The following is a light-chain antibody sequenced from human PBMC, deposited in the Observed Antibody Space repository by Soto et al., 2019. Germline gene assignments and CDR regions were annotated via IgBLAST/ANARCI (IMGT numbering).Light chain of an antibody. CDR1: NGIANW. J-gene: IGKJ2*01. CDR3: QHYNTYPYT. V-gene: IGKV1-5*03. Sequence: DIPMTQSPSTLSASIGHTVTITCRATNGIANWLAWYQQKPGQAPKVIIFRASTLDSGVPSRFSGSGSGTEFTLTASSLQPDDSATYYCQHYNTYPYTFGKGTKLAIK. CDR2: RAS.